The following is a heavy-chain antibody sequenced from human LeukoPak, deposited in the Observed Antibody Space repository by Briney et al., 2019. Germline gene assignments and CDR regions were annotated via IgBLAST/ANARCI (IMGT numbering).Heavy chain of an antibody. J-gene: IGHJ5*02. CDR3: ARVGTNNWFDP. CDR2: IYYSGST. CDR1: GGSISSSSYY. V-gene: IGHV4-39*07. Sequence: SETLFLTCTVSGGSISSSSYYWGWIRQPPGKGLEWIGSIYYSGSTYYNPSLKSRVTISVDTSKNQFSLKLSSVTAADTAVYYCARVGTNNWFDPWGQGTLVTVSS. D-gene: IGHD1-26*01.